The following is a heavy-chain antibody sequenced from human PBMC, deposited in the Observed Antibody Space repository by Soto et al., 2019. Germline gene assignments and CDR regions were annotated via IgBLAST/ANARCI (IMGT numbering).Heavy chain of an antibody. J-gene: IGHJ4*02. CDR2: IIPIFGTA. CDR3: ARAGLYSSSWYDLY. Sequence: QVQLVQSGAEVKKPGSSVKVSCKASGGTFSSYAISWVRQAPGQGLEWMGGIIPIFGTANYAQKFQGRVTITADESTSTAYMELSSLRSEDTAVYYCARAGLYSSSWYDLYWGQRTLVTVSS. V-gene: IGHV1-69*12. D-gene: IGHD6-13*01. CDR1: GGTFSSYA.